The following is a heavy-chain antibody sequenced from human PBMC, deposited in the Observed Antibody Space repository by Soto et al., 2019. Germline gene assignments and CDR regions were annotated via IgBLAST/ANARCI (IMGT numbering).Heavy chain of an antibody. D-gene: IGHD5-18*01. J-gene: IGHJ6*02. Sequence: SGKVSCKASGGTFSSYAISWVRQAPGQGLEWMGGIIPIFGTANYAQKFQGRVTITADESTSTAYMELSSLRSEDTAVYYCARAGSYGHGYYYYGMDVWGQGTTVTVSS. CDR2: IIPIFGTA. V-gene: IGHV1-69*13. CDR3: ARAGSYGHGYYYYGMDV. CDR1: GGTFSSYA.